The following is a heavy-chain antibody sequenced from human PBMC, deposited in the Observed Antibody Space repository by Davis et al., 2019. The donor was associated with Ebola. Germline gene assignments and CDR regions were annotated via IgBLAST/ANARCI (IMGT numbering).Heavy chain of an antibody. CDR2: ISSSSSHI. D-gene: IGHD2-8*01. CDR3: ARDIVPLWSYYGMDV. J-gene: IGHJ6*02. CDR1: GFTFS. Sequence: GESLKISCAASGFTFSQAPGKGLEWVSSISSSSSHIYYADSVKGRFTISRDNSKNTLYLQMNSLRAEDTAVYYCARDIVPLWSYYGMDVWGQGTTVTVSS. V-gene: IGHV3-21*01.